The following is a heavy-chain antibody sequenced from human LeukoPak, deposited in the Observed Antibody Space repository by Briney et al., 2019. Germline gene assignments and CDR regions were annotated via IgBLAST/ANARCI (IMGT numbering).Heavy chain of an antibody. CDR3: ARVLGYYDSSGNIDY. Sequence: GGSLRLSCAASGFTFSRFWMSWVRQAPGKGLEWVANIEQDGSEKYYVDSVKGRFTISRDNAKNSLYLQMNSLRAEDTAVYYCARVLGYYDSSGNIDYWGQGTLVTVSS. CDR1: GFTFSRFW. D-gene: IGHD3-22*01. CDR2: IEQDGSEK. J-gene: IGHJ4*02. V-gene: IGHV3-7*01.